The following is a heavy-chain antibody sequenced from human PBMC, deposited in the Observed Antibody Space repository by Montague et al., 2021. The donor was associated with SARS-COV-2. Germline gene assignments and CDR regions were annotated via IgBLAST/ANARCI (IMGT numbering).Heavy chain of an antibody. CDR1: GFSLSTPNVG. V-gene: IGHV2-5*01. J-gene: IGHJ4*02. D-gene: IGHD3-9*01. CDR3: AHLIRYYDIFTGIPFDY. CDR2: IYSNDDK. Sequence: PALVKPTQTLTLTCTFSGFSLSTPNVGVGWIRQPPGKALEWLALIYSNDDKRYSPSLQSRLTITKDISKNQVVLSLTNVDPVDTATYYCAHLIRYYDIFTGIPFDYWGQGTQVTVSS.